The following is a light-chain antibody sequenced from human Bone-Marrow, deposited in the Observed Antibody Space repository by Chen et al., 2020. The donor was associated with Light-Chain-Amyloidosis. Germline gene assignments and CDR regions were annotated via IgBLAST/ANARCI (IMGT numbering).Light chain of an antibody. CDR3: QSADSSGTYEVI. Sequence: SYELTHPPSVSVSPGQTARITCSGDDLPTKYAYWYQQKPGQAPVLVIHRDTERPSGISERSSGSSSGTTATLTISGVQAEDEADYHCQSADSSGTYEVIFGGGTKLTVL. V-gene: IGLV3-25*03. J-gene: IGLJ2*01. CDR2: RDT. CDR1: DLPTKY.